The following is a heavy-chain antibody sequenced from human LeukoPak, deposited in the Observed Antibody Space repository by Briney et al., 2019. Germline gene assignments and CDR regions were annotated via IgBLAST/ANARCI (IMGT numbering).Heavy chain of an antibody. J-gene: IGHJ3*02. Sequence: GGSLRLSCAASGFTFSSYSMNWVRQAPGKGLEWVSSISSSGSYIYYADSVKGRFTISRDNSKNTLYLQMNSLRAEDTAVYYCARGSSGWYGDAFDIWGQGTMVTVSS. CDR1: GFTFSSYS. V-gene: IGHV3-21*01. CDR3: ARGSSGWYGDAFDI. D-gene: IGHD6-19*01. CDR2: ISSSGSYI.